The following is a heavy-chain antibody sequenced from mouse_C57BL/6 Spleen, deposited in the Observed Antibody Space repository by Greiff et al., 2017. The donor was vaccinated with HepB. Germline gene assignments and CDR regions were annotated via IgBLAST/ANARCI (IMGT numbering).Heavy chain of an antibody. CDR1: GYSFTDYN. CDR2: INPNYGTT. D-gene: IGHD1-1*01. V-gene: IGHV1-39*01. J-gene: IGHJ4*01. Sequence: VQLQQSGPELVKPGASVKISCKASGYSFTDYNMNWVKQSNGKSLEWIGVINPNYGTTSYNQKFKGKATLTVDQSSSTAYMQLNSLTSEDSAVYYCAREGDYYGSSYGNYYAMDYWGQGTSVTVSS. CDR3: AREGDYYGSSYGNYYAMDY.